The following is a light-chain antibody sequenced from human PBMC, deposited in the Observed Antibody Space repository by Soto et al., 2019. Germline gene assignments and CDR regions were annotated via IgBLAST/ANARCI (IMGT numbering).Light chain of an antibody. J-gene: IGKJ1*01. CDR2: DGS. CDR1: QSVSGY. CDR3: QQYGSSPKT. Sequence: EIVMTQSPGTLSVSPGERATLSCRASQSVSGYLAWYQQKPGQAPRLLIYDGSHRAAGIPSRFSGSGSGTDFTLTISGLEPEDFAVYYCQQYGSSPKTFGQGTKVDIK. V-gene: IGKV3-20*01.